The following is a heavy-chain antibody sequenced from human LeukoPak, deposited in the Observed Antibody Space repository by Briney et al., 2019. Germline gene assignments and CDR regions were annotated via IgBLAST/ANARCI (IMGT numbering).Heavy chain of an antibody. J-gene: IGHJ5*02. D-gene: IGHD5-12*01. CDR3: ASADGYNYWFDP. CDR1: GYTFTSYC. CDR2: INPSGGST. Sequence: ASVKVSCKASGYTFTSYCMHWVRQAPGQGLEWMGIINPSGGSTSYAQKFQGRVTMTRDTSTSTVYMELSSLRSEDTAVYYCASADGYNYWFDPWGQGTLVTVSS. V-gene: IGHV1-46*01.